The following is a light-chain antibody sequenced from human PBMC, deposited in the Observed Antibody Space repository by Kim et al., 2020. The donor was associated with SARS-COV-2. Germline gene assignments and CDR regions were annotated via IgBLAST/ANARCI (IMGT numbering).Light chain of an antibody. CDR1: NSNIGANI. V-gene: IGLV1-44*01. CDR2: GNS. Sequence: GQRGTISCSGSNSNIGANIVNWYQQIPGTAPKILIHGNSRRPSGVPDRFSASKSGTSASLAISGLQSADEAHYYCAVWDDSLNGVLFGGGTKVTVL. CDR3: AVWDDSLNGVL. J-gene: IGLJ3*02.